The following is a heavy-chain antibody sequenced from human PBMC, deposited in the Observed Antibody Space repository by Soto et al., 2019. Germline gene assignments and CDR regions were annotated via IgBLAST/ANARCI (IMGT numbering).Heavy chain of an antibody. CDR3: AINRLGITIFGVVKLPTFDD. CDR2: ISAYNGNT. CDR1: GYTFTSYG. J-gene: IGHJ4*02. V-gene: IGHV1-18*01. Sequence: ASVKVSCKVSGYTFTSYGMSWMRQAPGQGLEWMGWISAYNGNTNFALKFQGRVTMTTDTSTSTAYMELRSLRSDDTAVYYFAINRLGITIFGVVKLPTFDDWGQGTLVTVSS. D-gene: IGHD3-3*01.